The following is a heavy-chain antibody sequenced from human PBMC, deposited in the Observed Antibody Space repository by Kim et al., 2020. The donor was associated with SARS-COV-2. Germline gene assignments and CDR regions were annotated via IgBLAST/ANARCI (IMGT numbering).Heavy chain of an antibody. CDR3: ARRGGSGRSFDY. D-gene: IGHD3-10*01. Sequence: FNSSLESRVTISVHTSKNQFSLQLSSRTAADSAVYYCARRGGSGRSFDYWGQGTLVIVSS. V-gene: IGHV4-39*01. J-gene: IGHJ4*02.